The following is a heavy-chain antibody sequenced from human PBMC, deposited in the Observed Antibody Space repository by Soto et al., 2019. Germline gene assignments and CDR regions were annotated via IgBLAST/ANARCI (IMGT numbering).Heavy chain of an antibody. CDR3: ARLRPLLDIAAAGHYDY. J-gene: IGHJ4*02. CDR1: GGSVSSGSYY. V-gene: IGHV4-61*01. Sequence: SETLSLTCTVSGGSVSSGSYYWSWIRQPPGKGLEWIGYIYYSGSTNYNPSLKSRVTISVDTSKNQFSLKLSSVTAADTAVYYCARLRPLLDIAAAGHYDYWGQGTLVTVSS. D-gene: IGHD6-13*01. CDR2: IYYSGST.